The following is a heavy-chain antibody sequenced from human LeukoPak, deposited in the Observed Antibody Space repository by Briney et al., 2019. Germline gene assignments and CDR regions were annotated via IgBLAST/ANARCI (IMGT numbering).Heavy chain of an antibody. Sequence: GGSLRLSCAASGFTFSSDWMHWVRQAPGKGLVWVSRIKSDGSTNYADSVKGRFTISRDNAKNTLSLQMNSLRAEDTGVYYCARAPSEIGGYYPEYFRHWGQGTLVTVSS. V-gene: IGHV3-74*01. J-gene: IGHJ1*01. D-gene: IGHD3-22*01. CDR1: GFTFSSDW. CDR2: IKSDGST. CDR3: ARAPSEIGGYYPEYFRH.